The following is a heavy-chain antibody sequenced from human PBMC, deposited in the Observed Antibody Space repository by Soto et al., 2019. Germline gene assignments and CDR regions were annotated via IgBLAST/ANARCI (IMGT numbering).Heavy chain of an antibody. D-gene: IGHD2-21*01. CDR2: IIPMLGIA. Sequence: QVQLVQSGAEVKKTGSSVKVSCKDSGGTFSTYSMFWVRQAPGQGLEWMGRIIPMLGIANHAQRFQDRVTITADKSTATAHMELSSLRSEDTALYYCTIGSWSGEVFDIWGQGTMVTVSS. V-gene: IGHV1-69*02. CDR3: TIGSWSGEVFDI. J-gene: IGHJ3*02. CDR1: GGTFSTYS.